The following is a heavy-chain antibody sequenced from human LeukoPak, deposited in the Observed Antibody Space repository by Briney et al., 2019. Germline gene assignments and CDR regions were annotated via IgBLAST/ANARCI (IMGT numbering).Heavy chain of an antibody. V-gene: IGHV3-30*02. D-gene: IGHD5-12*01. CDR1: EFTFSSYG. CDR2: IRYDGTNK. Sequence: GGSLRLSCAASEFTFSSYGMHWVRQAPGKGLEWVAFIRYDGTNKYYADSVKGRFTISRDNSKSTLYLQMSSLRADDTAEYYCARDNEWLRFASSQYYYYYYMDVWGKGTTVTISS. CDR3: ARDNEWLRFASSQYYYYYYMDV. J-gene: IGHJ6*03.